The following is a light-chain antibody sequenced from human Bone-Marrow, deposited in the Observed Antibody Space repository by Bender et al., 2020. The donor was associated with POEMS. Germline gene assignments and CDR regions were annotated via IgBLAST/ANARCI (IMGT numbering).Light chain of an antibody. CDR2: EDT. J-gene: IGLJ1*01. V-gene: IGLV2-14*02. Sequence: QSALTQPASVSGSPGQSITISCTGSSNDVGSYNLVSWYQHHPGKAPKLMIYEDTKRPSGVSDRFSGSKSGNTASLTISGLQAEDEADYYCSSYTSSSTRVFGTGTKVTVL. CDR3: SSYTSSSTRV. CDR1: SNDVGSYNL.